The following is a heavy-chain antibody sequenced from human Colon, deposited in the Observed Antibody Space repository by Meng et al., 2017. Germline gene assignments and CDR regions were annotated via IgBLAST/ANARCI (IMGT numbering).Heavy chain of an antibody. V-gene: IGHV1-8*01. J-gene: IGHJ4*02. CDR2: MNPNIGNT. CDR1: EYTFTSYD. Sequence: QVRLVQSGADVAKPGDPVKVSCKASEYTFTSYDIIWGRQAKHQELEWMRWMNPNIGNTGYAQKFQSRVTMTRNTAISTAYMELSRLRSEDTAVYYCARVEVGITSGDYWGQGTLVTVSS. CDR3: ARVEVGITSGDY. D-gene: IGHD1-26*01.